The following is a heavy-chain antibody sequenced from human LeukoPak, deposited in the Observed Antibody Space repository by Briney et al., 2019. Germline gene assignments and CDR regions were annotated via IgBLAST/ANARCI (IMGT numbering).Heavy chain of an antibody. Sequence: SETLSLTCTVSGGSISSSGYGWGRLRQPPWKGLEWIRYIYYSGSTYYNPSLKSRVTISVDTSKNQSSLKLSSVTAADTAVYYCARCRLTNKAAFDIWGQGTMVTVSS. D-gene: IGHD1-14*01. CDR2: IYYSGST. CDR1: GGSISSSGYG. CDR3: ARCRLTNKAAFDI. J-gene: IGHJ3*02. V-gene: IGHV4-30-4*08.